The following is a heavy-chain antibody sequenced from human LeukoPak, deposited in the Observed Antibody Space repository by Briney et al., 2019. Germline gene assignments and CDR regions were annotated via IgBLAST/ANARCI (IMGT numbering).Heavy chain of an antibody. J-gene: IGHJ4*02. Sequence: SETLSLTCAVYGGSFSGYYWSWIRQPPGKGREWIGEINHSGSTNYNPSLKSRVTISVDTSKNQFSLKLSSVTAADTAVYYCATTTIRLGYWGQGTLVTVSS. CDR3: ATTTIRLGY. CDR2: INHSGST. CDR1: GGSFSGYY. V-gene: IGHV4-34*01. D-gene: IGHD1-26*01.